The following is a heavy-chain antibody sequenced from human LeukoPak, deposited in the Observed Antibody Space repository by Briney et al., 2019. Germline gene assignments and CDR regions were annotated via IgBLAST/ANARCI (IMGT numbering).Heavy chain of an antibody. Sequence: ASVKVSCKASGYTFTSYGIIWVRQAPGQGLEWMGWISAYNGNTNYAQKLQGRVTMTTDTSTSTAYMELRSLRSEDTAVYYCATIAVAGTVFDYWGQGTLVTVSS. CDR1: GYTFTSYG. CDR3: ATIAVAGTVFDY. J-gene: IGHJ4*02. CDR2: ISAYNGNT. D-gene: IGHD6-19*01. V-gene: IGHV1-18*01.